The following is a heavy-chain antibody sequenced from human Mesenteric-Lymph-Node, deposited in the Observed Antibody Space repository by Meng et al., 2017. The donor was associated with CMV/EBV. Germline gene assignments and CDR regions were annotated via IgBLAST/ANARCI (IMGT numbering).Heavy chain of an antibody. CDR3: ARDDYDYWSDYSVYFDY. CDR2: IKRDGSEK. CDR1: GFTFSTYW. V-gene: IGHV3-7*01. Sequence: GGSLRLSCAASGFTFSTYWMSWVRQAPGKGLEWVAKIKRDGSEKYYVDSVKGRFTISRDNAKNSLYLQMNSLRAEDTALYYCARDDYDYWSDYSVYFDYWGQGTLVTVSS. J-gene: IGHJ4*02. D-gene: IGHD3-3*01.